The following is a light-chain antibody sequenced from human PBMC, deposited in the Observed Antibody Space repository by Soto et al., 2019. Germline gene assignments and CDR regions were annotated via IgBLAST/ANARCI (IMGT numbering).Light chain of an antibody. CDR1: QSVLYSSNNKNY. CDR2: WAS. V-gene: IGKV4-1*01. CDR3: QQYYSTPET. J-gene: IGKJ1*01. Sequence: DIVMTQSPDSLAVSLGERATINCKSSQSVLYSSNNKNYFAWYQQKPGQPPKLLIYWASTRESGVPDRFSGSGSVTDFTLTISSLQAEDVAVYYCQQYYSTPETFGQGTKVEIK.